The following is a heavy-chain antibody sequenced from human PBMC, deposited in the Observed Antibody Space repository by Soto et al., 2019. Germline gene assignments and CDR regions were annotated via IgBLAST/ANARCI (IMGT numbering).Heavy chain of an antibody. CDR1: GLTFSSYV. Sequence: HLGGSLRLSCAASGLTFSSYVMHWVRQAPGKGLEWVTVISLDGSDKYYADSVKGRFTISRDNSKNTLYLQLSSLIDEDTAVYYCARGPPFQPPDFWGQGTLVTVSS. J-gene: IGHJ4*02. CDR2: ISLDGSDK. D-gene: IGHD2-2*01. V-gene: IGHV3-30-3*01. CDR3: ARGPPFQPPDF.